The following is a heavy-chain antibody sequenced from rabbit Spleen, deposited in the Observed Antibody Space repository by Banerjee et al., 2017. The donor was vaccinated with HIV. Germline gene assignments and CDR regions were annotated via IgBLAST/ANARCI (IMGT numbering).Heavy chain of an antibody. Sequence: QEQLVESGGGLVKPEGSLKLSCTASGFSFSNKAVMCWVRQAPGKGLEWIGCIYTGSGNTYYANWAKGRFTISKSSSTTVTLQMTSLTAADTATYFCARDNGSGDYIDVYFDLWGPGTLVTVS. J-gene: IGHJ4*01. D-gene: IGHD1-1*01. CDR3: ARDNGSGDYIDVYFDL. CDR2: IYTGSGNT. CDR1: GFSFSNKAV. V-gene: IGHV1S45*01.